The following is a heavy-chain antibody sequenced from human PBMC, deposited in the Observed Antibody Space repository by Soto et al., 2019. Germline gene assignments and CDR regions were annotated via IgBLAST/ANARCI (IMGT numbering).Heavy chain of an antibody. V-gene: IGHV1-3*01. CDR1: GYTFTSYA. CDR3: ARVGYSSGWYMGY. CDR2: INAGNGNT. Sequence: ASVKVSCKASGYTFTSYAMHWVRQAPGQRLEWMGWINAGNGNTKYSQKFQGRVTITRDTSASTAYMELSSLRSEDTAVYYCARVGYSSGWYMGYLGQGTLCNVSS. J-gene: IGHJ4*02. D-gene: IGHD6-19*01.